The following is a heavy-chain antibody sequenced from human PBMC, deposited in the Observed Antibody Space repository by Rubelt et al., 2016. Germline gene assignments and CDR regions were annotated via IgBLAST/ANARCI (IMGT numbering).Heavy chain of an antibody. CDR3: ARETYYYDSSGPRGAFDI. CDR1: GGSFSGYY. D-gene: IGHD3-22*01. CDR2: INHSGST. J-gene: IGHJ3*02. Sequence: QVQLQQWGAGLLKPSETLSLTCAVYGGSFSGYYWSWIRQPPGKGLEWIGEINHSGSTNYNPSLKSGVNISVDTSKNQFSLKLSSVTAADTAVYYGARETYYYDSSGPRGAFDIWGQGTMVTVSS. V-gene: IGHV4-34*01.